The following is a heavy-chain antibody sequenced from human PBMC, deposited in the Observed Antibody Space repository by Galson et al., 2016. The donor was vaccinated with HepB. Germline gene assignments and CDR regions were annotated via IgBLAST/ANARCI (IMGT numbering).Heavy chain of an antibody. D-gene: IGHD4-23*01. V-gene: IGHV3-7*01. J-gene: IGHJ4*02. CDR2: IKQDGSIK. CDR3: VRPLGGGLGPLSD. CDR1: GFTFNNYW. Sequence: SLRLSCATSGFTFNNYWMNWVRQAPGKGLEWVANIKQDGSIKYYVDSVRGRFTISRNNAKNSLFLQMNTLSVEDTAAYYCVRPLGGGLGPLSDWGQGILVTVSS.